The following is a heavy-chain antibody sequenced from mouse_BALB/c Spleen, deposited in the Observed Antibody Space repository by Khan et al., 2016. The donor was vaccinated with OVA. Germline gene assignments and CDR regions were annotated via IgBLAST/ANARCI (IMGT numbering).Heavy chain of an antibody. J-gene: IGHJ2*01. CDR2: IDPAKGNT. CDR3: ARINA. CDR1: GFTIKKTY. Sequence: VKLKKSGAGLVKQGASVKLSCQASGFTIKKTYMHGGKRRPEQGRGGMGRIDPAKGNTKYDPKFKGKATITADTSSNTAYLQLSSLTSEDTAVYYCARINAWGQGTTLTVSS. V-gene: IGHV14-3*02.